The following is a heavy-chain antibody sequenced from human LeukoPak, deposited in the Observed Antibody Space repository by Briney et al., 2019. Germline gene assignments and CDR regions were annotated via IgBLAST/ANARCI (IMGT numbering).Heavy chain of an antibody. V-gene: IGHV4-59*01. Sequence: ASETLSLTCTVSGGSISSYYWSWIRQPPGKGLEWIGYIYYSGSTNYNPSLKSRVTISVDTSKNQFSLKLSSVTAADTAVYYCARYLTEFRGEYYYFDYWGQGTLVTVSS. CDR2: IYYSGST. CDR1: GGSISSYY. J-gene: IGHJ4*02. CDR3: ARYLTEFRGEYYYFDY. D-gene: IGHD3-10*01.